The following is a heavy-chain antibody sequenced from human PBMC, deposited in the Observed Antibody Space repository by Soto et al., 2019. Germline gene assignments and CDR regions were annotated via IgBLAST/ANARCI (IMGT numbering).Heavy chain of an antibody. CDR2: INHSGST. J-gene: IGHJ5*02. CDR3: ARKLLGYCSSTSCFSWFDP. D-gene: IGHD2-2*01. CDR1: GGSFSGYY. Sequence: ASETLSLTCAVYGGSFSGYYWSWIRQPPGKGLEWIGEINHSGSTNYNPSLKSRVTISVDTSKNQFSLKLSSVTAADTAVYYCARKLLGYCSSTSCFSWFDPWGQGTLVTVSS. V-gene: IGHV4-34*01.